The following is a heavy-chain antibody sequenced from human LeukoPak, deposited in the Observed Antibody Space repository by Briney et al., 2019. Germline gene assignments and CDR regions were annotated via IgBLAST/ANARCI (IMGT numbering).Heavy chain of an antibody. CDR1: GYTFTSYG. D-gene: IGHD1-26*01. CDR2: IGAYNGNT. Sequence: ASVKVSCKASGYTFTSYGISWVRQAPGQGLEWMGWIGAYNGNTNYAQKLQGRVTMTTDTSTSIVYMELRSLRSDDTAVYYCARDPEVGATVFDYWGQGTLVTVSS. CDR3: ARDPEVGATVFDY. J-gene: IGHJ4*02. V-gene: IGHV1-18*01.